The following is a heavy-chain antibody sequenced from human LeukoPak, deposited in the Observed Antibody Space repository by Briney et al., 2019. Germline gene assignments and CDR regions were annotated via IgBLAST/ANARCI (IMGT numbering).Heavy chain of an antibody. Sequence: PGGSLRLSCAASGFTFSSYAMHWVRQAPGKGLEWVAVISYDGSNKYYADSVKGRFTISRDNSKNTLYLQMNSLRAEDTAVYYCARDRFIAAAGSSKAFDIWGQGTMVTVSS. CDR2: ISYDGSNK. CDR3: ARDRFIAAAGSSKAFDI. J-gene: IGHJ3*02. CDR1: GFTFSSYA. D-gene: IGHD6-13*01. V-gene: IGHV3-30-3*01.